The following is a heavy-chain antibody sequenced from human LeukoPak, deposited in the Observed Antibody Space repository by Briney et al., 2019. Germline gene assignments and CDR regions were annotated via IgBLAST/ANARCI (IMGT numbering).Heavy chain of an antibody. J-gene: IGHJ4*02. D-gene: IGHD4-23*01. Sequence: GGSLRLSCAASGFTFSSYSMNWVRQAPGKGLEWVSSISSSSSYIYYADSVKGRFTISRDNSKNTVYLQIHSLRAEDTAVYYCARYSGGESGFDYWGQGTLVTVSS. CDR2: ISSSSSYI. V-gene: IGHV3-21*04. CDR1: GFTFSSYS. CDR3: ARYSGGESGFDY.